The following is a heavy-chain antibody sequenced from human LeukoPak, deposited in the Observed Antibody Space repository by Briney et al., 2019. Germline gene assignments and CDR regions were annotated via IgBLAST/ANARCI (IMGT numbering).Heavy chain of an antibody. CDR1: GGSISSSSYY. D-gene: IGHD5-18*01. CDR3: ARHSDTYGDRGPGY. J-gene: IGHJ4*02. V-gene: IGHV4-39*01. Sequence: SSETLSLTCTVSGGSISSSSYYWGWIRQPPGKGLEWIGTIYYTGSTYYNPSLKSPVTISVDTSKNQFSLRLGSVTAADTAVYYCARHSDTYGDRGPGYWGQGTLVTVSS. CDR2: IYYTGST.